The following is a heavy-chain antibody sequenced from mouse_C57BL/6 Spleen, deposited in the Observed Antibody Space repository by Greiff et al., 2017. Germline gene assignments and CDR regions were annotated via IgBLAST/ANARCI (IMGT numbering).Heavy chain of an antibody. CDR3: ALLRQSYFDY. CDR1: GYAFSSSW. D-gene: IGHD1-1*01. CDR2: IYPGDGAT. V-gene: IGHV1-82*01. J-gene: IGHJ2*01. Sequence: VQLQQSGPELVKPGASVKISCKASGYAFSSSWMNWVKQRPGKGLEWIGRIYPGDGATNYNGKFKGKATLTADKSSSTAYMQLSSLTSEDSAVYFCALLRQSYFDYWGQGTTLTVSS.